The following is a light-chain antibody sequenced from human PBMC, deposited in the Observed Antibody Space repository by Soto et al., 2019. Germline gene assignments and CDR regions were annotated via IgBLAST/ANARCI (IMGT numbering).Light chain of an antibody. Sequence: EIVLMQSPGILSLSPGERATLSCRASQSVSSSYLAWYQQKPGQAPRLLIYGASSRATGIPDRFSGSGSGTDFTLAISIVEPEDFAVYYCQQYGSPPQTFGQGTKLEIK. CDR2: GAS. V-gene: IGKV3-20*01. CDR1: QSVSSSY. J-gene: IGKJ2*01. CDR3: QQYGSPPQT.